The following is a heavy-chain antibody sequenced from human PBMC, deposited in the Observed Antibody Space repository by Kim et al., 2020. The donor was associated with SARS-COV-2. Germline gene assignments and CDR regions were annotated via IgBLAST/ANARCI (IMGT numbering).Heavy chain of an antibody. Sequence: PPLRSRVTISVDASKNQCSLKLSSVTAADTAVYYCARGLPVSVAGSFDYWGQGTLVTVSS. J-gene: IGHJ4*02. V-gene: IGHV4-34*01. D-gene: IGHD6-19*01. CDR3: ARGLPVSVAGSFDY.